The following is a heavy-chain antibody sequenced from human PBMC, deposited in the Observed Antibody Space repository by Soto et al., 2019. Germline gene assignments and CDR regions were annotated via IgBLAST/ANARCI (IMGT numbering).Heavy chain of an antibody. Sequence: GGSLRLSCVASGFTLRTYGMHWVRQAPGKGLEWVAVIWDDGTNKDYADSVKGRFTISRDISKSTLYLQLNSLRAEDTAVYYCARGVSDSSGYTLRHFDFWGQGTLVTVSS. CDR2: IWDDGTNK. CDR3: ARGVSDSSGYTLRHFDF. J-gene: IGHJ4*02. CDR1: GFTLRTYG. V-gene: IGHV3-33*01. D-gene: IGHD3-22*01.